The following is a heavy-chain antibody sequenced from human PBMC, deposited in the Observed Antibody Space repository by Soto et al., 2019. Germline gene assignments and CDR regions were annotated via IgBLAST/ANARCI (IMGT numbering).Heavy chain of an antibody. CDR2: IIPIFGTA. CDR3: AREDSQYGMDV. Sequence: QVQLVQSGAEVKKPGSSVKVSCKASGGTFSSYAISWVRQAPGQGLEWMGGIIPIFGTANYAQKFQGKVTITADKSTSTAYIELSSVRSEDTAVYYCAREDSQYGMDVWGKGTTVTVSS. V-gene: IGHV1-69*06. J-gene: IGHJ6*04. CDR1: GGTFSSYA.